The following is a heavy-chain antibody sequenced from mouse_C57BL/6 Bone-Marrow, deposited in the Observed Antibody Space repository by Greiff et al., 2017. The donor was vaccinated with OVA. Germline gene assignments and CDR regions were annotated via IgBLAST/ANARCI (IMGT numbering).Heavy chain of an antibody. D-gene: IGHD1-1*01. V-gene: IGHV14-1*01. CDR2: IDPEDGDT. Sequence: VQLQQSGAELVRPGASVKLSCTASGFNIKDYYMHWVKQRPEQGLEWIGRIDPEDGDTEYAPKFQGKATMTADTSSNTAYLQLSSLTSEDTAVYYCTGNYGSSYDLYWGQGTTLTVSS. CDR1: GFNIKDYY. CDR3: TGNYGSSYDLY. J-gene: IGHJ2*01.